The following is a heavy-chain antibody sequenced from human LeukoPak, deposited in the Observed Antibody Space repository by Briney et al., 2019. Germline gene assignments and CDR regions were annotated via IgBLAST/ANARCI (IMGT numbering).Heavy chain of an antibody. D-gene: IGHD6-19*01. CDR1: GFTFSSYG. J-gene: IGHJ3*02. Sequence: PGGSLRLSCAASGFTFSSYGMHWVRQAPGKGLEWVAVISYDGSNKYYADSVKGRFTISRDNSKNTLYLQMNSLRAEDTAVYYCAKDRSSGWYGAFDIWGQGTMVTVSS. V-gene: IGHV3-30*18. CDR3: AKDRSSGWYGAFDI. CDR2: ISYDGSNK.